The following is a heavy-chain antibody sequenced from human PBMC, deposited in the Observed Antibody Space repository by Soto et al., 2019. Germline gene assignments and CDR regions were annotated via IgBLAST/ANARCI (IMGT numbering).Heavy chain of an antibody. D-gene: IGHD5-18*01. CDR1: GGTFSSYA. V-gene: IGHV1-69*13. CDR2: IIPIFGTA. CDR3: ARDRERNTAMEG. J-gene: IGHJ4*02. Sequence: VASVKVSCKASGGTFSSYAISWVRQAPGQGLEWMGGIIPIFGTANYAQKFQGRVTITADESTSTAYMELSSLRSEDTAVYYCARDRERNTAMEGWGQGTLVTVSS.